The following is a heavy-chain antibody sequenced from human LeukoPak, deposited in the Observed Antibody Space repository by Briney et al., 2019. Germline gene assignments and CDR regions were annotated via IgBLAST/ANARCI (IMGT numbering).Heavy chain of an antibody. J-gene: IGHJ4*02. CDR2: MWYDGSNK. CDR3: AREATTVTTWYLDY. Sequence: GGSLRLSCAASGFTFSSYGMHWVRQAPGKGLEWVAVMWYDGSNKYYADSVKGRFTISRDNSKNTLYLQMNSLRAEDTAVYYCAREATTVTTWYLDYWGQGTLVTVSS. D-gene: IGHD4-17*01. CDR1: GFTFSSYG. V-gene: IGHV3-33*01.